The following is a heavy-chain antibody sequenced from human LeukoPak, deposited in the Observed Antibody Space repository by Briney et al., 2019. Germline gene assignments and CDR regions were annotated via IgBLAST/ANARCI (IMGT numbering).Heavy chain of an antibody. CDR2: ISGSGGST. Sequence: GGSLRLSCEASGFTSSSYVMSWVRQAPGKGLEWVSAISGSGGSTNYADSVKGRFTISRDNSENTLYLRMNSLRADDTAVYYCAKGSRGWYVFDYWGQGTLVTVSS. J-gene: IGHJ4*02. CDR1: GFTSSSYV. V-gene: IGHV3-23*01. CDR3: AKGSRGWYVFDY. D-gene: IGHD6-19*01.